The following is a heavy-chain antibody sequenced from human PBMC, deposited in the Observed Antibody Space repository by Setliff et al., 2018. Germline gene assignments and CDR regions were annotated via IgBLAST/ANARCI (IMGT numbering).Heavy chain of an antibody. CDR2: IYPGDSDT. Sequence: ESLKISCKGSGYTFANYWIGWVRQMPGKGLEWMGIIYPGDSDTRYSPSFRGQVTISADKSISTAYLQWSSLKASDTAFYYCARSDYGDYFAWDSYGMDVWGQGTTVTVSS. V-gene: IGHV5-51*01. J-gene: IGHJ6*02. CDR1: GYTFANYW. D-gene: IGHD4-17*01. CDR3: ARSDYGDYFAWDSYGMDV.